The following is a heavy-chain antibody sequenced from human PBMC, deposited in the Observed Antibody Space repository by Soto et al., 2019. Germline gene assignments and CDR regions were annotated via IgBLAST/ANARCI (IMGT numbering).Heavy chain of an antibody. V-gene: IGHV4-30-4*01. D-gene: IGHD6-13*01. CDR1: GGSISSSDYY. Sequence: SETLSLTCTVSGGSISSSDYYWSWIRQPPGKGLEWIGYIYYSGSTYYNPSLKSRVTISLDTSKNQFSLKLSSVTAADTAVYYCARTIPLIAAAGTYYYYYGMDVWGQGTTVTVSS. CDR2: IYYSGST. CDR3: ARTIPLIAAAGTYYYYYGMDV. J-gene: IGHJ6*02.